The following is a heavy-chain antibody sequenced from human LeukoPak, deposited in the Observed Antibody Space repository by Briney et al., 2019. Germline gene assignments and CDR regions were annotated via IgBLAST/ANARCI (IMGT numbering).Heavy chain of an antibody. Sequence: GASVKVSCKASGYTFTSYGISWVRQAPGQGLEWMGWISGYNGNTDYAQKLQGRVTMTTDTSTSTAYMELRSLRSDDTAVYYCARLFVFPWPTGVDVWGKGTTVTVSS. CDR3: ARLFVFPWPTGVDV. CDR1: GYTFTSYG. D-gene: IGHD3-10*01. V-gene: IGHV1-18*01. CDR2: ISGYNGNT. J-gene: IGHJ6*04.